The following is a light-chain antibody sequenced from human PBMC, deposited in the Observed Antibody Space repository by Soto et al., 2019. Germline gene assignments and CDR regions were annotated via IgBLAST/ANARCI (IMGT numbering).Light chain of an antibody. CDR1: TSDIGAYNY. CDR3: CSYTSTSTHV. J-gene: IGLJ1*01. V-gene: IGLV2-14*01. Sequence: QSALTQAASVSGSPGQSITISCSGTTSDIGAYNYVSWFQQHPGKAPKLIIYEVSSRPSGVSNRFSGSKSGNTASLTISGLQADDEADYYCCSYTSTSTHVFGTGTKVTVL. CDR2: EVS.